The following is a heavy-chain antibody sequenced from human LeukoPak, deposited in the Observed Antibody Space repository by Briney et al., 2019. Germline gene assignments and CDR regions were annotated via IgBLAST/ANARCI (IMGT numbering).Heavy chain of an antibody. CDR1: GFTFSSYA. D-gene: IGHD6-13*01. CDR2: ISGSGGST. CDR3: AKVGVQGIAAAGIHHVGSYYFDY. Sequence: QPGGSLRLSCAASGFTFSSYAMSWVRQAPGKGLEWVSAISGSGGSTYYADSVKGRFTISRDNSKNTLYLQMNSLRAVDTAVYYCAKVGVQGIAAAGIHHVGSYYFDYWGQGTLVTVSS. J-gene: IGHJ4*02. V-gene: IGHV3-23*01.